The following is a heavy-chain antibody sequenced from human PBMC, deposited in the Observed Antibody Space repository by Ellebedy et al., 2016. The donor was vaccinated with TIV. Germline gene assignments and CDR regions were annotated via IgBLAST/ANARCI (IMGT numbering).Heavy chain of an antibody. D-gene: IGHD3-22*01. Sequence: GSLTLSXSVSGYSSGYYWGWIRQPPGTGREGIGSIYYTGSTYYNPSLNSRVTISGDTSKKQLSLRLSLVTAADTAVYYCVRSSDNRGYYHDYWGHGTLVTVSS. V-gene: IGHV4-38-2*02. CDR3: VRSSDNRGYYHDY. J-gene: IGHJ4*01. CDR1: GYSSGYY. CDR2: IYYTGST.